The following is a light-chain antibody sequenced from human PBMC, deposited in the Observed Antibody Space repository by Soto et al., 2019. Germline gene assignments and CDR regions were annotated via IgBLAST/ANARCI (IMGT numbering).Light chain of an antibody. V-gene: IGKV1-39*01. Sequence: DIQMTQSPSTLSASVGDRVTITCRASQSISSWLAWYQQKPGKAPKLLIYAASSLQSGVTSRFRGRGSGTHFTLTISSLQPEDFATYYCQQSNSSPRTFGQGTKVDIK. J-gene: IGKJ1*01. CDR1: QSISSW. CDR2: AAS. CDR3: QQSNSSPRT.